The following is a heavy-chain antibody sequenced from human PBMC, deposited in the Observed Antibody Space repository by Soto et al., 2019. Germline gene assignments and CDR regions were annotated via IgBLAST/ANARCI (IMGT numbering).Heavy chain of an antibody. D-gene: IGHD1-20*01. V-gene: IGHV1-18*04. Sequence: QVQLIQSAPEVKRPGASVRVSCRASGYTFTSYGLNWVRRAPGQGLEWMGRIASHDGSTVSAQSFQGRITLTRKTITNTSKLELGAMSADNTGLYFGCITDGDDSSNFWGQGTLVTVSS. CDR3: CITDGDDSSNF. CDR2: IASHDGST. CDR1: GYTFTSYG. J-gene: IGHJ4*02.